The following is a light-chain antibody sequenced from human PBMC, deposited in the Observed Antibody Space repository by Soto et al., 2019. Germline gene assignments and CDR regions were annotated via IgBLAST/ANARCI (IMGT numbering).Light chain of an antibody. J-gene: IGLJ1*01. CDR3: SSYAGSSNV. Sequence: QSALTQPASVSGSPGQSITISCTGTSSDIGAYKFVSWYQQHPGKPPKLILYEAINRPSGVSHRFSGSKSGNTASLTISGLQTEDEADYYCSSYAGSSNVFGTGTKLTVL. CDR1: SSDIGAYKF. V-gene: IGLV2-14*01. CDR2: EAI.